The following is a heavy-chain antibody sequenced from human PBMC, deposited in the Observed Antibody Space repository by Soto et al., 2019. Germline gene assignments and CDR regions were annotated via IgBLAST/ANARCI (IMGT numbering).Heavy chain of an antibody. Sequence: SETLSLTCTVSGGSISSSSYYWGWIRHPPGKGLEWIGSIYYSGSTYYNPSLKSRVTISVDTSKNQFSLKLSSVTAADTAVYYCARRRLPRRGNAFDIWGQGTMVTVSS. D-gene: IGHD4-17*01. CDR3: ARRRLPRRGNAFDI. CDR1: GGSISSSSYY. V-gene: IGHV4-39*01. CDR2: IYYSGST. J-gene: IGHJ3*02.